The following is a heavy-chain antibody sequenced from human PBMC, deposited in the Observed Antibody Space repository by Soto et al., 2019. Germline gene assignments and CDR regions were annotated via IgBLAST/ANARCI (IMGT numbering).Heavy chain of an antibody. J-gene: IGHJ4*02. CDR3: ARFFGSGFDY. CDR1: GFTFSTDS. V-gene: IGHV3-48*02. CDR2: ISTSGATR. Sequence: EVQLVESGGGLVQPGGSLRLSCVASGFTFSTDSINWVRQAPGKGLEWVAHISTSGATRYYADSVKARFAISRDNAKTSLYLQMDSLRNEDTAVYYCARFFGSGFDYWGQGTLVTVSS. D-gene: IGHD6-19*01.